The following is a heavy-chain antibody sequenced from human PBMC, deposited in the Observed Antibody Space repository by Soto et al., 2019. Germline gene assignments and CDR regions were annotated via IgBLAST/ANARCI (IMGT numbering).Heavy chain of an antibody. J-gene: IGHJ5*02. CDR3: ARVGNKWLLPPQNWFDP. CDR2: ISAYNGNT. D-gene: IGHD6-19*01. Sequence: XSVKGSCKASGYTFTSYGIIWVRQAPGQGLEWMGWISAYNGNTNYAQKLQGRVTMTTDTSTSTAYMELRSLRSDDTAVYYCARVGNKWLLPPQNWFDPWGQGTLVTVSS. V-gene: IGHV1-18*04. CDR1: GYTFTSYG.